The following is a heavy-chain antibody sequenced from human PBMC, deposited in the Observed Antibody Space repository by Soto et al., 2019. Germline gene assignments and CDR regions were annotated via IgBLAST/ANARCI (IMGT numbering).Heavy chain of an antibody. D-gene: IGHD5-18*01. CDR3: ARSVAQLWLNGWFDP. CDR2: INHSGST. J-gene: IGHJ5*02. Sequence: SETLSLTCAVYGGSFSGYYWSWIRQPPGKGLEWIGEINHSGSTNYNPSLKSRVTISVDTSKSQFSLKLSSVTAADTAVYYCARSVAQLWLNGWFDPWGQGTLVTVSS. CDR1: GGSFSGYY. V-gene: IGHV4-34*01.